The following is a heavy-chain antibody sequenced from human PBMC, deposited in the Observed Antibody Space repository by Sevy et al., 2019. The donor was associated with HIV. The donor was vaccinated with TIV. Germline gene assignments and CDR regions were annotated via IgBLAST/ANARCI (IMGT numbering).Heavy chain of an antibody. D-gene: IGHD3-3*01. V-gene: IGHV3-7*01. CDR2: IKQDGSEK. J-gene: IGHJ4*02. CDR3: ASAIFGVVIRRYFDY. CDR1: GFTLSSYW. Sequence: GGSLRLSCAASGFTLSSYWMSWVRQAPGKGLEWVANIKQDGSEKYYVDSVKGRFTISRDNAKNSLYLQMNSLRAEDTAVYYCASAIFGVVIRRYFDYWGQGTLVTVSS.